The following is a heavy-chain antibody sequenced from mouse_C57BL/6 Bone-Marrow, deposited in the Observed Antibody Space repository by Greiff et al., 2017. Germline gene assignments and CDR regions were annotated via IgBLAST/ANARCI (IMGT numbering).Heavy chain of an antibody. CDR2: IDPRSGNT. J-gene: IGHJ1*03. CDR3: ARYSYYWYFDV. CDR1: GYTFTRYG. V-gene: IGHV1-81*01. Sequence: QVQLQQSGAELARPGASVKLSCKASGYTFTRYGMRWVKQRTGQGLEWIGEIDPRSGNTYYNEKFKGKATLTADKSSSTAYMELRSMTSEDSAVYFCARYSYYWYFDVWGTGTTVTVSA. D-gene: IGHD3-3*01.